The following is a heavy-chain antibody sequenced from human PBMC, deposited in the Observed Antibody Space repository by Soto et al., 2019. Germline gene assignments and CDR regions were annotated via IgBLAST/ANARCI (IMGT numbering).Heavy chain of an antibody. CDR3: ARLNLAPAAPTYYFDY. V-gene: IGHV5-10-1*01. D-gene: IGHD2-2*01. CDR2: IDPSDSYT. Sequence: PGESLKISCKGSGYSFTSYWISWVRQMPGKGLEWMGRIDPSDSYTNYSPSFQGHVTISADKSISTAYLQWSSLKASDTAMYYCARLNLAPAAPTYYFDYWGQGTLVTVSS. CDR1: GYSFTSYW. J-gene: IGHJ4*02.